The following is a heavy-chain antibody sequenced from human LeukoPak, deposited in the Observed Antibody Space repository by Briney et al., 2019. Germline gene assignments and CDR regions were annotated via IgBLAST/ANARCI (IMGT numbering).Heavy chain of an antibody. J-gene: IGHJ4*02. CDR3: ANLVPLGC. CDR1: KFTFSNFA. CDR2: ISYDGSKK. Sequence: PGGSLRLSCAASKFTFSNFAMHWVRQAPGKGLERVALISYDGSKKYYADSVKGRFTISRDNSKNTLYLQMNSLRAEDTAVYYCANLVPLGCWGQGTLVTVSS. D-gene: IGHD2-8*01. V-gene: IGHV3-30*04.